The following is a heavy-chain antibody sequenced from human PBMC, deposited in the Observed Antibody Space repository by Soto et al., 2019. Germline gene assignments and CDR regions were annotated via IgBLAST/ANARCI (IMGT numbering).Heavy chain of an antibody. CDR2: IHYSGFA. J-gene: IGHJ6*02. Sequence: QVQLQESGPGLVKPSQTLSLTCTVSGGSINSGGYSWNWIRQHPGKGLEWIGHIHYSGFAYYNPSLKRRVSMSIDTSKNHFSLKLSSVTAADTAVYYCARGGAGFYPYGMDVWGQGTTVTASS. CDR3: ARGGAGFYPYGMDV. CDR1: GGSINSGGYS. D-gene: IGHD3-3*01. V-gene: IGHV4-31*03.